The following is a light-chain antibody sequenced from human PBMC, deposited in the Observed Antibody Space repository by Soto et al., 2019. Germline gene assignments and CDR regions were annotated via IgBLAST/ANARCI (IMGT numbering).Light chain of an antibody. Sequence: EIVLTQSPATLSLSPGERATLSCRASQSVSSYLAWYQQKPGQAPRLLIYDASNRATGIPARFSGSGSGADFTLTISSLEPEDFAVYYCQQRSNWPRMYTFGQGTKPEIK. CDR3: QQRSNWPRMYT. CDR1: QSVSSY. CDR2: DAS. V-gene: IGKV3-11*01. J-gene: IGKJ2*01.